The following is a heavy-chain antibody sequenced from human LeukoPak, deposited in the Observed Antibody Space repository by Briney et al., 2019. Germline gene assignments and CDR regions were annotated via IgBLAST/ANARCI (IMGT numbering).Heavy chain of an antibody. V-gene: IGHV3-30-3*01. CDR1: GFAFNTYA. Sequence: PGRSLRLSCAASGFAFNTYAMHWVRQAPGKGLEWVAVVSHDGSNKYYTESVKGRFTVSRDNSMNTLFLQMNSLRPEDTAVYYCATIFGGWGQGTLLTVSS. CDR2: VSHDGSNK. J-gene: IGHJ4*02. D-gene: IGHD3-3*02. CDR3: ATIFGG.